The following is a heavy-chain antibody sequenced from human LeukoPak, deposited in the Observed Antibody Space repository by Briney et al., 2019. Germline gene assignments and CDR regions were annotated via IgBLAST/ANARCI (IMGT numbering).Heavy chain of an antibody. CDR1: GGSISSYY. D-gene: IGHD2-15*01. J-gene: IGHJ4*02. CDR2: IYYSGST. V-gene: IGHV4-59*01. CDR3: ARESPGCGGGSCYPHFDY. Sequence: SETLSLTCTVPGGSISSYYWSWIRQPPGKGLEWIGYIYYSGSTNYNPSLKSRVTISVYTSNNQFPLKLSSVTAADTAVYYCARESPGCGGGSCYPHFDYWGQGTLVTVSS.